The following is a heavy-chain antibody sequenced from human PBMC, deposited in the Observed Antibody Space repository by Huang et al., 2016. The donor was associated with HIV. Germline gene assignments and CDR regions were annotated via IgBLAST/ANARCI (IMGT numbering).Heavy chain of an antibody. D-gene: IGHD5-18*01. CDR3: AKGGGASPRLHAFDV. Sequence: EVQLLESGGGLVQPGGFLRLSCGDSGFTFSTYAMRWVRQAPGRGLEWVSGISVSVVGTYNADSVKGRFTISRYNSNNTLYLQMNSLRVEDTAVYYCAKGGGASPRLHAFDVWGQGTMVTVSS. CDR1: GFTFSTYA. J-gene: IGHJ3*01. CDR2: ISVSVVGT. V-gene: IGHV3-23*01.